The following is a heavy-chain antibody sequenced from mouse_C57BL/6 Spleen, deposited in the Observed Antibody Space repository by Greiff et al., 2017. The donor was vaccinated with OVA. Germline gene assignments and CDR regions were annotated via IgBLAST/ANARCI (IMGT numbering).Heavy chain of an antibody. CDR1: GYTFTDYY. V-gene: IGHV1-26*01. Sequence: EVQLQQSGPELVKPGASVKISCKASGYTFTDYYMNWVKQSHGKSLEWIGDINPNNGGTSYNQKFKGKATLTVDKSSSTAYMELRSLTSEDSAVYYCALTGGYFDYWGQGTTLTVSS. CDR3: ALTGGYFDY. J-gene: IGHJ2*01. D-gene: IGHD1-1*01. CDR2: INPNNGGT.